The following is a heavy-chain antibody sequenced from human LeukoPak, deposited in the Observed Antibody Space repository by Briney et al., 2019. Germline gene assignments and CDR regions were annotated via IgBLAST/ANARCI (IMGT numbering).Heavy chain of an antibody. Sequence: ASETLSLACTVSGGSISSSSYYWGWIRQPPGKGLEWIGCIYYSGSTYYNPSLKSRVTISVDTSKNQFSLKLSSVTAADTAVYYCARQGWQQLVGYFQYWGQGTLVTVSS. CDR1: GGSISSSSYY. J-gene: IGHJ1*01. CDR3: ARQGWQQLVGYFQY. CDR2: IYYSGST. V-gene: IGHV4-39*01. D-gene: IGHD6-13*01.